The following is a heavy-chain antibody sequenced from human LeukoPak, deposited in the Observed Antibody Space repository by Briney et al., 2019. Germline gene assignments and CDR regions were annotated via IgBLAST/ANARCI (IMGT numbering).Heavy chain of an antibody. Sequence: SETLSLTCAIYGGSFTHYYWSWIRQPPGKGLEWVGEIHPSGSTSFNPSLESRVSISKDTSKNQLSLKLTSVTPADTAVYYCSRGSDESKTGDYWGQGTLVTVSS. CDR3: SRGSDESKTGDY. D-gene: IGHD6-25*01. V-gene: IGHV4-34*01. J-gene: IGHJ4*02. CDR1: GGSFTHYY. CDR2: IHPSGST.